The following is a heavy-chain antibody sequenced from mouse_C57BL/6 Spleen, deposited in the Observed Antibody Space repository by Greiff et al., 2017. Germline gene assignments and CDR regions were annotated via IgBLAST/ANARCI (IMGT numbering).Heavy chain of an antibody. D-gene: IGHD1-1*01. CDR2: IYPSDSET. Sequence: QVQLQQPGAELVRPGSSVKLSCKASGYTFTSYWMDWVKQRPGQGLEWIGNIYPSDSETHYNQKFKDKATLTVDKSSSTAYMQLSSLTSEDSAVYDCARRGGSSPFAYWGQGTLVTGSA. CDR3: ARRGGSSPFAY. V-gene: IGHV1-61*01. CDR1: GYTFTSYW. J-gene: IGHJ3*01.